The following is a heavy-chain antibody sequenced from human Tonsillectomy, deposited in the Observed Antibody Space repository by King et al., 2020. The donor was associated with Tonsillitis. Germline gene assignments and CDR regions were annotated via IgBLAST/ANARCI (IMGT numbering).Heavy chain of an antibody. CDR2: MYYSGNT. Sequence: QLQESGPGLVKPSETLSLTCTVSGGSVSSGSYYWSWIRQPPGKGLEWIGYMYYSGNTKYNPSLKSRVTISVDTPKNQFSLKLSSVTAADTAVYYCARVYPAADYYYGMDVWGQGTTVTVPS. V-gene: IGHV4-61*01. CDR1: GGSVSSGSYY. J-gene: IGHJ6*02. CDR3: ARVYPAADYYYGMDV. D-gene: IGHD2-2*01.